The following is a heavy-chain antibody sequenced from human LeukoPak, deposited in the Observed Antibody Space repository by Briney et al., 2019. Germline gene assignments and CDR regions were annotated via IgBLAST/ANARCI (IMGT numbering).Heavy chain of an antibody. CDR3: ARDMRAEWELEFDY. CDR2: IYTSGST. D-gene: IGHD1-26*01. Sequence: SETLSLTCTVSGGSISSGGYYWSWIRQPAGKGLEWIGRIYTSGSTNYNPSLKSRVTMSVDTSKNQFSLKLSSVTAADTAVYYCARDMRAEWELEFDYWGQGTLVTVSS. CDR1: GGSISSGGYY. J-gene: IGHJ4*02. V-gene: IGHV4-61*02.